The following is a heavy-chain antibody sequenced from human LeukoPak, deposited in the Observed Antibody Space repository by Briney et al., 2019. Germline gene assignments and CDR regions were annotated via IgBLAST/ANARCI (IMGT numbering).Heavy chain of an antibody. CDR1: GGSISSNYR. Sequence: SETLSLTCAVSGGSISSNYRWTWVRQPPGKGLEWIGEIYHSGSTNYNPSLKSRVTLSVDKSKNQFSLKLSSVTAADTALYYCARDPSGKGGGGEYYFDYWGQGTLVTVSS. CDR2: IYHSGST. CDR3: ARDPSGKGGGGEYYFDY. J-gene: IGHJ4*02. V-gene: IGHV4-4*02. D-gene: IGHD1-26*01.